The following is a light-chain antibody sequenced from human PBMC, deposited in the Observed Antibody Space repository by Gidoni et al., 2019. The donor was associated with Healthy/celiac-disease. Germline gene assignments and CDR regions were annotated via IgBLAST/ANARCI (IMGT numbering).Light chain of an antibody. J-gene: IGLJ2*01. Sequence: QSALTQPASVSGSPGPSIPISCTGTSSDVGGYNYVSWYQQHPGKSPKLLIYEVRNRPSGVSNLFSGSKSGNTASLTISGLQAEDEADYYCSSYTSSSVVFGGGTKLTVL. CDR1: SSDVGGYNY. V-gene: IGLV2-14*01. CDR3: SSYTSSSVV. CDR2: EVR.